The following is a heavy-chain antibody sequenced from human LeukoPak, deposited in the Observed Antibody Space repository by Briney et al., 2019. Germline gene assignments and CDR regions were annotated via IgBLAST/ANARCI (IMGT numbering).Heavy chain of an antibody. CDR2: INTSGST. CDR1: GGSISSYY. D-gene: IGHD3-22*01. V-gene: IGHV4-4*07. Sequence: SETLSLTCTVSGGSISSYYWSWIRQPAGKGLEWIGRINTSGSTNYNPSLKSRVTMSVATSKNQFSLKLSSVTAADTAVYYCARDLSYYDSSGSIFDYWGQGTLVTVSS. CDR3: ARDLSYYDSSGSIFDY. J-gene: IGHJ4*02.